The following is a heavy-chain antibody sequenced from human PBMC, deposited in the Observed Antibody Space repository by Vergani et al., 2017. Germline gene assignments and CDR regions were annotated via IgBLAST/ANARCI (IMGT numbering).Heavy chain of an antibody. D-gene: IGHD4-23*01. CDR2: ISYDGSNK. J-gene: IGHJ4*02. V-gene: IGHV3-30*01. CDR1: GFTFSSYA. Sequence: QVQLVESGGGVVQPGRSLRLSCAASGFTFSSYAMLWVRQAPGKGLEWVAVISYDGSNKYYADSVKGRFTISRDKSKNTLYLQMNSLGAEDTAVYYCARDRLPAVVTPETGMDYWGQGTLVTVSS. CDR3: ARDRLPAVVTPETGMDY.